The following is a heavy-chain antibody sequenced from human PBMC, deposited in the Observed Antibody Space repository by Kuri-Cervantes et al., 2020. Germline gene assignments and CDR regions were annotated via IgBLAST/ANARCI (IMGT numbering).Heavy chain of an antibody. V-gene: IGHV1-24*01. CDR1: GYTLTELS. CDR2: FDPEDGET. J-gene: IGHJ6*03. Sequence: ASVKVSCKVSGYTLTELSMHWVRQAPGKGLEWMGGFDPEDGETIYAQKFQGRVTMTEDTSTDTAYMELRSLRSEDTAVYYCATLYPGYYYMDVWGKGTTVTVSS. CDR3: ATLYPGYYYMDV.